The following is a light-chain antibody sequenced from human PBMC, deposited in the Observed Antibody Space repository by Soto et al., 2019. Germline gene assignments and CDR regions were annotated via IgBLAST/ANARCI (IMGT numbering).Light chain of an antibody. V-gene: IGLV1-40*01. CDR1: SSNIGAGYD. CDR2: GNS. CDR3: QSYDSSLSDSGWV. Sequence: QSALTQPPSVSGAPGQRVTISCTGSSSNIGAGYDVHWYQQLPGKAPKVLIYGNSNRPSGVPDRFSGSKSGTSASLAIAGLQAEDEADYYCQSYDSSLSDSGWVFGGGTQLTVL. J-gene: IGLJ3*02.